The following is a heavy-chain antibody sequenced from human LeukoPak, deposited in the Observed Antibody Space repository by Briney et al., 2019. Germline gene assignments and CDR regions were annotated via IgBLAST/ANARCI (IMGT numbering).Heavy chain of an antibody. D-gene: IGHD1-26*01. CDR2: ISYDGSNK. V-gene: IGHV3-30-3*01. CDR3: ARDGVGATLYYFDY. CDR1: GFTFSSYA. Sequence: PGRSLRLSCAASGFTFSSYAMHWVRQAPGKGLEWVAVISYDGSNKYYADSVKGRFTISRDNSKNTLYLQMNSLRAEDTAVYYCARDGVGATLYYFDYWGQGTLVTVSS. J-gene: IGHJ4*02.